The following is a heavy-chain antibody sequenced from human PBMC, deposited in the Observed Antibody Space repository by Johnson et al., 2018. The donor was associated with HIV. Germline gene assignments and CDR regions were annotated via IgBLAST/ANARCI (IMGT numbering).Heavy chain of an antibody. V-gene: IGHV3-30*19. D-gene: IGHD3-10*01. CDR3: AREGFGGSGSYYNPDAFDI. CDR2: IWYDGSNK. Sequence: QVQLVESGGGVVQPGRSLRLSCAASGFNFSSYGMHWVRQARGKGLEWVAVIWYDGSNKYYADSVMGRFTISRDNSKNTLYLQMNSLRAEDTAVYYCAREGFGGSGSYYNPDAFDIWGQGTMVTVSS. J-gene: IGHJ3*02. CDR1: GFNFSSYG.